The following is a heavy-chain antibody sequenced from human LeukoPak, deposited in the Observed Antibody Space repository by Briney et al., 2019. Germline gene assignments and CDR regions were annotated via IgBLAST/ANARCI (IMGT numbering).Heavy chain of an antibody. V-gene: IGHV4-59*08. Sequence: SETLSLTCAVSGGSISSYYWSWIRQPPGKGLEWLGYIYYSGSTKYSPSLKSRVTISVDRSKSQLSLKLSSVTAADTAVYYCARHADGSSWAELDCWGQGTLVTVSS. J-gene: IGHJ4*02. CDR3: ARHADGSSWAELDC. CDR2: IYYSGST. CDR1: GGSISSYY. D-gene: IGHD6-13*01.